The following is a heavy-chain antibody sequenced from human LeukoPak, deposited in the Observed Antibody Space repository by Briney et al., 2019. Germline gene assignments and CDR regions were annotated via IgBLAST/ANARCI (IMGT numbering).Heavy chain of an antibody. Sequence: GGSLRLSCAASGFTFSSYAMHWVRQAPGKGLEWVAVISYDGSKKYYADSVKGRFTISRDNSKNTLYLQMNSLRAEDTAVYYCARARSTAMVSGGGYWGQGTLVTVSS. CDR3: ARARSTAMVSGGGY. J-gene: IGHJ4*02. V-gene: IGHV3-30-3*01. D-gene: IGHD5-18*01. CDR2: ISYDGSKK. CDR1: GFTFSSYA.